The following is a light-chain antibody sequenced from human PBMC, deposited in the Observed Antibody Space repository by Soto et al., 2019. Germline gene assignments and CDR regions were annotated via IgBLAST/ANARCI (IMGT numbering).Light chain of an antibody. CDR3: QQRSNWPPGT. CDR2: DAS. J-gene: IGKJ4*01. Sequence: EIVLTQSPGTLSLSPGERATLSCTASQSVSSYLAWYQQKPGQAPRLLIYDASNRATGIPARFSGSVSGTDFTLTISSLEPEDFAVYYCQQRSNWPPGTFGGGTKVDIK. CDR1: QSVSSY. V-gene: IGKV3-11*01.